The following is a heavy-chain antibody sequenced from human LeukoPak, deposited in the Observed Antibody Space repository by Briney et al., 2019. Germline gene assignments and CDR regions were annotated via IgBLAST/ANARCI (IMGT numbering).Heavy chain of an antibody. CDR2: IIPIFGTA. J-gene: IGHJ6*03. D-gene: IGHD2-2*01. Sequence: ASVKVSSKASGGTFSSYAISWVRLAPGQGLEWMGGIIPIFGTANYAQKFPGRVTITTDESTSTAYMELSSLRSEDTAVYYCARVVVPAAPQTYYYYMDVWGKGTTVTVSS. CDR3: ARVVVPAAPQTYYYYMDV. CDR1: GGTFSSYA. V-gene: IGHV1-69*05.